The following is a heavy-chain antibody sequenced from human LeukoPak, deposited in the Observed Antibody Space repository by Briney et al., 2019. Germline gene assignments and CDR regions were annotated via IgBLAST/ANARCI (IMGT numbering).Heavy chain of an antibody. V-gene: IGHV3-30*09. CDR3: ARVRTRSGSYALDY. CDR2: ISYDGSNK. CDR1: GFTFSSYA. D-gene: IGHD1-26*01. J-gene: IGHJ4*02. Sequence: PGGSLRLSCAASGFTFSSYAMHWVRQAPGKGLEWVAVISYDGSNKYYADSVKGRFAISRGNSKNTLYLQMNSLRAEDTAVYYCARVRTRSGSYALDYWGRGTLVTVSS.